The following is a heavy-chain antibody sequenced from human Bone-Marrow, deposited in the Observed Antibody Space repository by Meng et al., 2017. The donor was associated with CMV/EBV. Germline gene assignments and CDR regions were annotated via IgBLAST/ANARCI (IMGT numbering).Heavy chain of an antibody. V-gene: IGHV3-33*06. D-gene: IGHD3-22*01. CDR2: IWYDGSNK. J-gene: IGHJ4*02. CDR3: AKQIIYDSSGYYYFDY. CDR1: FTFSSYG. Sequence: FTFSSYGMHWVRQAPGKGLEWVAVIWYDGSNKYYADSVKGRFTISRDNSKNTLYLQMNSLRAEDTAVYYCAKQIIYDSSGYYYFDYWGQGTLVTVSS.